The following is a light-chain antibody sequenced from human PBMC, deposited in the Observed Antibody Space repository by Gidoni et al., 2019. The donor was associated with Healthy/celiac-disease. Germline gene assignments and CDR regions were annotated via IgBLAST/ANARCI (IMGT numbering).Light chain of an antibody. V-gene: IGLV2-14*01. CDR1: SSDVGGYNY. CDR2: EVS. J-gene: IGLJ1*01. Sequence: QSALTQPASVSGSPGPSITISRTGTSSDVGGYNYVSWYQQHPGKAPKLMIYEVSNRPSGVSNRFSGSKSGNTASLTISGLQAEDEADYYCSSYTSSSTLNYVFGTGTKVTVL. CDR3: SSYTSSSTLNYV.